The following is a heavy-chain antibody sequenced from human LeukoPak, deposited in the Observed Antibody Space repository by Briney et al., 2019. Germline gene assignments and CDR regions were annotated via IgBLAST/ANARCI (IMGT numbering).Heavy chain of an antibody. CDR1: GFTFSNAW. D-gene: IGHD3-3*01. J-gene: IGHJ4*02. V-gene: IGHV3-15*01. CDR2: IKSKTDGGTT. Sequence: PGGSLRLSCAASGFTFSNAWMSWVRQAPGKGLEWVGRIKSKTDGGTTDYAAPVKGRFTISRDDSKNTLYLQMNSLKTEDTAVYYCTTVEYDCWSGYRRVDYWGQGTLVTVSP. CDR3: TTVEYDCWSGYRRVDY.